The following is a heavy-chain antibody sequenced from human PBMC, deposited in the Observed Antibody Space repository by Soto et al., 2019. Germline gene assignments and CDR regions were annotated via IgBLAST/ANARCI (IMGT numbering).Heavy chain of an antibody. Sequence: GASVKVSCKASGYTFTSYDINWVRQATGQGLEWMGWMNPNSGNTGYAQKFQGRVTMTRNTSISTAYMELSSLRSEDTAVYYCARRGRIAVAGTWFDPWGQGTLVTVSS. J-gene: IGHJ5*02. CDR3: ARRGRIAVAGTWFDP. D-gene: IGHD6-19*01. V-gene: IGHV1-8*01. CDR2: MNPNSGNT. CDR1: GYTFTSYD.